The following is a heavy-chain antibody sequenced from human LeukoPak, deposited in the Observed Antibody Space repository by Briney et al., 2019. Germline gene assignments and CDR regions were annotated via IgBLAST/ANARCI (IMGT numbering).Heavy chain of an antibody. CDR1: GYTFTSYA. Sequence: ASVKVSCKASGYTFTSYAIHRVRQAPGQRLEWMGWINAGNGITKFSQTFQGRVTITRDTSASTAYMELSSLRSEDTAVYYCARGADSSSFDPWGQGTLVTVSS. J-gene: IGHJ5*02. V-gene: IGHV1-3*01. CDR3: ARGADSSSFDP. D-gene: IGHD6-6*01. CDR2: INAGNGIT.